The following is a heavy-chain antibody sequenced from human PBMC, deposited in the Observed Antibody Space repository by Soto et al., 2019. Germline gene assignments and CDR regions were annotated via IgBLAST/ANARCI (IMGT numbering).Heavy chain of an antibody. CDR3: AKDSSRIAARPEYFDY. CDR1: GFTFSSYA. Sequence: SCAASGFTFSSYAMSLVRQAPGKGLEWVSAISGSGGSTYYADSVKGRFTISRDNSKNTLYLQMNSLRAEDTAVYYCAKDSSRIAARPEYFDYWGQGTLVTVSS. V-gene: IGHV3-23*01. J-gene: IGHJ4*02. D-gene: IGHD6-6*01. CDR2: ISGSGGST.